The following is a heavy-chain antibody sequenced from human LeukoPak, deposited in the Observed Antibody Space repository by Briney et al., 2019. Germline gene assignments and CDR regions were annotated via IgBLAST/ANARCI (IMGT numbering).Heavy chain of an antibody. Sequence: PSETLSLTCTVSGGSISSYYWSWIRQPPGKGLEWIGYIYYSGSTNYNPSLKSRVTISVDTSKNQLSLKLSSVTAADTAVYYCARGKVWFGELYVDYWGQGTLVTVSS. J-gene: IGHJ4*02. CDR1: GGSISSYY. CDR2: IYYSGST. D-gene: IGHD3-10*01. CDR3: ARGKVWFGELYVDY. V-gene: IGHV4-59*01.